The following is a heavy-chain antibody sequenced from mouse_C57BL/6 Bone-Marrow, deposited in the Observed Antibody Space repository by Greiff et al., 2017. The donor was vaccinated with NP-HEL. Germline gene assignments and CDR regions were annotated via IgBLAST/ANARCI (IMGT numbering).Heavy chain of an antibody. CDR3: ARSSSYPWWYFDV. CDR1: GYTFTSYG. D-gene: IGHD1-1*01. Sequence: VQLQQSGAELVRPGASVKLSCKASGYTFTSYGISWVKQRTGQGLEWIGEIYPRSGDTYYNEKFKGKATLTADKSSSTAYLELRSLTSEDSAVYVCARSSSYPWWYFDVWDTGTTVTVSS. J-gene: IGHJ1*03. CDR2: IYPRSGDT. V-gene: IGHV1-81*01.